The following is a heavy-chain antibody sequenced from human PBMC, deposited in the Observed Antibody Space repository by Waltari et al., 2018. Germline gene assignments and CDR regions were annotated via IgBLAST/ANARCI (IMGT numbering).Heavy chain of an antibody. CDR3: ARDQGFYIFSRLTWFDS. CDR1: DASISSTSYH. V-gene: IGHV4-39*07. J-gene: IGHJ5*01. CDR2: IYYTGRT. Sequence: QLQLQEAGPGLVKPSETLSLTCTVSDASISSTSYHWGWIRQPPGKGREGIGSIYYTGRTYYNPSRGSRVNISVDTSENQYSLKLTSVTAADTAVYYCARDQGFYIFSRLTWFDSWGQGTLVTVSS. D-gene: IGHD3-9*01.